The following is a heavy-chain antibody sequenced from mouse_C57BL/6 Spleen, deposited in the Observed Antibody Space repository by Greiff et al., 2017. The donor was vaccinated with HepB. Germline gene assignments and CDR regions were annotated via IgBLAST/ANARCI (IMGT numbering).Heavy chain of an antibody. J-gene: IGHJ4*01. V-gene: IGHV3-6*01. D-gene: IGHD1-1*01. Sequence: EVKLEESGPGLVKPSQSLSLTCSVTGYSITSGYYWNWIRQFPGNKLEWMGYISYDGSNNYNPSLKNRISITRDTSKNQFFLKLNSVTTEDTATYYCARAQLPSTVVASDYAMDYWGQGTSVTVSS. CDR1: GYSITSGYY. CDR3: ARAQLPSTVVASDYAMDY. CDR2: ISYDGSN.